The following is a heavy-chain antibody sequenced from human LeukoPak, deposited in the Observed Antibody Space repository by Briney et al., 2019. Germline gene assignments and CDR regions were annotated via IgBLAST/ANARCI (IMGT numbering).Heavy chain of an antibody. V-gene: IGHV3-23*01. Sequence: GGSLRLSCAASGFTFSSYAMSWVRQAPGKGLEWVSTISGSGGSTYYADSVKGRFTISRDNSKNTLYLQMNSLRAEDTAVYYCATQAIYYYYMDVWGKGTTVTVSS. CDR2: ISGSGGST. CDR3: ATQAIYYYYMDV. J-gene: IGHJ6*03. CDR1: GFTFSSYA. D-gene: IGHD2-2*02.